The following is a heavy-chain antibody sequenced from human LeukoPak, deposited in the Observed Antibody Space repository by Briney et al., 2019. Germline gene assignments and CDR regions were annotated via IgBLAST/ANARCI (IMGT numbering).Heavy chain of an antibody. Sequence: GRSLRLSCAASGFTFDDYAMHWVRQAPGKGLEWVSGISWNSGSIGYADSVKGRFTISRDNAKNSLYLQMNSLRAEYTALYYCAKGPWGSSTNGIDYWGQGTLVTVSS. CDR2: ISWNSGSI. V-gene: IGHV3-9*01. D-gene: IGHD2-2*01. CDR1: GFTFDDYA. CDR3: AKGPWGSSTNGIDY. J-gene: IGHJ4*02.